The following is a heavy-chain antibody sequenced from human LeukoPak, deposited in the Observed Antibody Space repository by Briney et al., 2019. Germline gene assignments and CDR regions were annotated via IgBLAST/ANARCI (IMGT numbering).Heavy chain of an antibody. Sequence: PGGSLRLSCAASGYTFSIYGMNWVRQAPGKGLKWVAIIWYDGSNTYFAESVMGRFSISKDNFKNIVYLQMNSLKIEDTGVYYCARAGIVNALDYWGQGAQFTVSP. D-gene: IGHD2/OR15-2a*01. V-gene: IGHV3-33*01. CDR1: GYTFSIYG. CDR3: ARAGIVNALDY. J-gene: IGHJ4*02. CDR2: IWYDGSNT.